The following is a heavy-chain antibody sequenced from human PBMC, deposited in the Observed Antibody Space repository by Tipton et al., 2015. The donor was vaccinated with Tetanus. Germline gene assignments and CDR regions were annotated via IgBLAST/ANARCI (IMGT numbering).Heavy chain of an antibody. V-gene: IGHV1-69*01. CDR1: GGGVSELA. Sequence: QSGAEVKKPGSSVKVSCKASGGGVSELAIRRMPQATGQGVELNGSIIPALTTTTYEQKIRGRITITADGSTSTAYMELTSLTSDDTAVYFCARGHIPLYDRSFGFFGFWGQRTLVSVSS. J-gene: IGHJ4*02. CDR2: IIPALTTT. CDR3: ARGHIPLYDRSFGFFGF. D-gene: IGHD5-18*01.